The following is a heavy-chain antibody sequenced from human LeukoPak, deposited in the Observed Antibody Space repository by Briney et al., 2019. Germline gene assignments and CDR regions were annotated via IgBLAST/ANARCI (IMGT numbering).Heavy chain of an antibody. D-gene: IGHD3-10*01. CDR3: ARGAHYYYGSGSYYSFDY. J-gene: IGHJ4*02. Sequence: SETLSLTCAVYGGSFSGYYWSWIRQPPGKGLEWIEEINHSGSTNYNPSLKSRVTISVDTSKNQFSLKLSSVTAADTAVYYCARGAHYYYGSGSYYSFDYWGQGTLVTVSS. CDR2: INHSGST. CDR1: GGSFSGYY. V-gene: IGHV4-34*01.